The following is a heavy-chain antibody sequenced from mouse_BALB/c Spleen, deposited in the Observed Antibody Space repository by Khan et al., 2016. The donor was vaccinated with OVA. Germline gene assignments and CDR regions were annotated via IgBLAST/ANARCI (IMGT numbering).Heavy chain of an antibody. CDR2: IYPGDGDT. CDR1: GYAFSTYW. V-gene: IGHV1-80*01. Sequence: QVQLQQSGAELVRPGSSVKISCKASGYAFSTYWMNWVKQRPGQGLEWIGQIYPGDGDTNYNGKFKGKATLTADKSSSTVYMQLSSLTSEDSAVYFCTRSIYYDYDEGNYCAMDYWGQGTSVTVSS. CDR3: TRSIYYDYDEGNYCAMDY. J-gene: IGHJ4*01. D-gene: IGHD2-4*01.